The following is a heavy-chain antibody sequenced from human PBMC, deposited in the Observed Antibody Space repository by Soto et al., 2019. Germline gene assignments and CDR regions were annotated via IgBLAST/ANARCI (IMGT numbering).Heavy chain of an antibody. D-gene: IGHD6-6*01. V-gene: IGHV4-59*01. J-gene: IGHJ6*02. CDR2: IYYSGST. CDR3: VASGLPIFKVWDSSSSSGGSYYYYGMDV. CDR1: GGSISSYY. Sequence: SETLSLTCTVSGGSISSYYWSWIRQPPGKGLEWIGYIYYSGSTNYNPSLKSRVTISVDTSKNQFSLKLSSVTAADTAVYYCVASGLPIFKVWDSSSSSGGSYYYYGMDVWGQGTTVTVSS.